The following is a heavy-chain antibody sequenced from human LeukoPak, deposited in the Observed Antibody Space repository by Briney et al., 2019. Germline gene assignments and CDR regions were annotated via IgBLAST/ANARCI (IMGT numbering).Heavy chain of an antibody. D-gene: IGHD4-17*01. CDR1: GYTFTSYY. Sequence: ASVKVSCKASGYTFTSYYMHWVRQAPGQGLEWMGIINPSGGSTSYAQKFQGRVTMTRNTSISTAYMELSSLRSEDTAVYYCARGAARDYGDYDYWGQGTLVTVSS. V-gene: IGHV1-46*01. J-gene: IGHJ4*02. CDR3: ARGAARDYGDYDY. CDR2: INPSGGST.